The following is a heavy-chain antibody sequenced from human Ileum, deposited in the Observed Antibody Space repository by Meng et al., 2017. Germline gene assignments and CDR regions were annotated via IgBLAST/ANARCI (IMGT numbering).Heavy chain of an antibody. CDR3: VRAVLKRIVEVTATKHDAFDI. J-gene: IGHJ3*02. V-gene: IGHV4-39*07. Sequence: SETLSLTFTVSDDSINDIEYYWGWIRQPPGKGLAWIWSIYYFGWTYSNPSLKSRVTILVDTSKSQFSMSLSSVTAADAAVYYCVRAVLKRIVEVTATKHDAFDIWGQGTMVTVSS. D-gene: IGHD2-21*02. CDR1: DDSINDIEYY. CDR2: IYYFGWT.